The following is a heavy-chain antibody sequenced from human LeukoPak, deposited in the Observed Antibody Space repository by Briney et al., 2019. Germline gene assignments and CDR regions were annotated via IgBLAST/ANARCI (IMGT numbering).Heavy chain of an antibody. J-gene: IGHJ4*02. D-gene: IGHD5-18*01. Sequence: SGGSLRLSCAASGFSFSTFAMTWYRQAPGKGLEWVSTTTDTGGSTHYADAVEGRFTMSRDNSKNTLYLQMNSLRAEDTAVYYCARGILTAMGYFDYWGQGTLVTVSS. CDR2: TTDTGGST. CDR1: GFSFSTFA. CDR3: ARGILTAMGYFDY. V-gene: IGHV3-23*01.